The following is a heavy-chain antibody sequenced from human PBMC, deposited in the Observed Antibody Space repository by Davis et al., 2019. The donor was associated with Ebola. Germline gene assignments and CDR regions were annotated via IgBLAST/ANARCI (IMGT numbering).Heavy chain of an antibody. Sequence: MPSETLSLTCTISGGSFCDGVYSCGWIRQPPGKGLDWIGSTYCSGCTYSNPSLMSRLTISVDTSKTQFSLHLRSATAADTAVYYCVRLHSQRYIESWGQGTLVTVSP. J-gene: IGHJ4*02. CDR2: TYCSGCT. CDR3: VRLHSQRYIES. CDR1: GGSFCDGVYS. D-gene: IGHD4-11*01. V-gene: IGHV4-39*01.